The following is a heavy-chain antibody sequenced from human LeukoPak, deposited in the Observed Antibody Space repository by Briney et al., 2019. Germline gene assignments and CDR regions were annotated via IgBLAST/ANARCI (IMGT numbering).Heavy chain of an antibody. Sequence: SVKVSCKASGGTFSSYTISWVRQAPGQGLEWMGRIIPILGIANYAQKFQGRVTITADKSTSTAYMKLSSLRSEDTAVYYCAISTWIQLWLQVYWGQGTLVTVSS. CDR2: IIPILGIA. J-gene: IGHJ4*02. V-gene: IGHV1-69*02. CDR1: GGTFSSYT. D-gene: IGHD5-18*01. CDR3: AISTWIQLWLQVY.